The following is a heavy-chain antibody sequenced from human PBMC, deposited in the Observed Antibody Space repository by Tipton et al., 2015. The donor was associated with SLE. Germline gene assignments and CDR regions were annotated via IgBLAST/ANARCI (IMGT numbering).Heavy chain of an antibody. J-gene: IGHJ4*02. V-gene: IGHV4-38-2*02. Sequence: GSLRLSCTVSGYSLTSGYYWGWIRQPPGKGLEWIGRIYHSDSIYHNPSLKSRVTISVDTSKNQFSLKLNFVTAADTAVYYCASLVVVPAELGMGATEAIDYWGQGSLVIVSS. CDR3: ASLVVVPAELGMGATEAIDY. CDR2: IYHSDSI. D-gene: IGHD1-26*01. CDR1: GYSLTSGYY.